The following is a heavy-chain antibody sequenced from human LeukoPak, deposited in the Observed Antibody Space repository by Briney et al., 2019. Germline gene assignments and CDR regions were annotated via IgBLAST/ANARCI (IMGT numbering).Heavy chain of an antibody. V-gene: IGHV3-30*03. CDR1: GFTFSSYG. J-gene: IGHJ4*02. CDR3: ARDSLRFLGSSLHYFDY. Sequence: GGSLRLSCAASGFTFSSYGMHWVRQAPGKGLEWVAVISYDGSNKYYADSVKGRFTISRDNSKNTLYLQMNSLRAEDTAVYYCARDSLRFLGSSLHYFDYWGQGTLVTVSS. D-gene: IGHD3-3*01. CDR2: ISYDGSNK.